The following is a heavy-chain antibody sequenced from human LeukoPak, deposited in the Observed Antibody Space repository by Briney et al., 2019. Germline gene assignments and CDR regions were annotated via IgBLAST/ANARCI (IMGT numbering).Heavy chain of an antibody. V-gene: IGHV4-61*01. D-gene: IGHD6-13*01. J-gene: IGHJ3*02. CDR2: IYYSGST. CDR3: ARGRDSSSWDDAFDI. CDR1: GGSVSSGSYY. Sequence: SETLSHTCTVSGGSVSSGSYYWSWIRQPPGKGLEWIGYIYYSGSTNYNPSLKSRVTISVDTSKNQFSLKLSSVTAADTAVYYCARGRDSSSWDDAFDIWGQGTMVTVSS.